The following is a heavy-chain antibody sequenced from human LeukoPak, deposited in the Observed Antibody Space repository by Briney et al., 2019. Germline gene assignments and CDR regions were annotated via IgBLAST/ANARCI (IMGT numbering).Heavy chain of an antibody. D-gene: IGHD3-10*01. CDR3: ARLRGLADY. CDR1: GGSISSYY. Sequence: PSETLSLAFTVSGGSISSYYWSWIRQPPGKGLEWIGYIYYSGSTNYNPSLKSRVTISVDTSKNQFSLKLSSVTAADTAVYYCARLRGLADYWGQGTLVTVSS. CDR2: IYYSGST. V-gene: IGHV4-59*12. J-gene: IGHJ4*02.